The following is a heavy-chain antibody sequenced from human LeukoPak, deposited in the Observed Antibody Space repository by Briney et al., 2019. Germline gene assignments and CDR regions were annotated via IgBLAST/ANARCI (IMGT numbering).Heavy chain of an antibody. Sequence: GASVKVSCKASGGTFSSYAICWVRQAPGQGLEWMGGIIPIFGTANYAQKFQGRVTITTDESTSTAYMELSSLRSEDTAVYYCARMGGSYGFDYWGQGTLVTVSS. CDR3: ARMGGSYGFDY. CDR1: GGTFSSYA. D-gene: IGHD1-26*01. CDR2: IIPIFGTA. V-gene: IGHV1-69*05. J-gene: IGHJ4*02.